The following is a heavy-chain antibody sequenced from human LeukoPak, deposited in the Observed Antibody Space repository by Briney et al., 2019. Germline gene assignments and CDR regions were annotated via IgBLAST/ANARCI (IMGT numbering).Heavy chain of an antibody. CDR1: GGTFSSYA. Sequence: ASVKVSCKASGGTFSSYAISWVRQAPGQGLEWMGGIIPIFGTANYAQKFQGRVTSTADEFTSTAYMELSSLRSEATAVYYCARGLIRFFGWSQRAAFDIWGQRTMATVSS. V-gene: IGHV1-69*13. CDR2: IIPIFGTA. CDR3: ARGLIRFFGWSQRAAFDI. J-gene: IGHJ3*02. D-gene: IGHD3-9*01.